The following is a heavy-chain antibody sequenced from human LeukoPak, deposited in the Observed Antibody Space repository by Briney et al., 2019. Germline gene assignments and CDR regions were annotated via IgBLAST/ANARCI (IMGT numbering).Heavy chain of an antibody. CDR1: GGSISSGGYY. V-gene: IGHV4-61*08. Sequence: SETLSLTCTVSGGSISSGGYYWSWIRQPPGKGLEWIGYIYYSGSTNYNPSLKSRVTISVDTSKNQFSLKLSSVTAADTAVYYCARLQTSGYALSWGQGTLVTVSS. CDR2: IYYSGST. J-gene: IGHJ5*02. CDR3: ARLQTSGYALS. D-gene: IGHD5-12*01.